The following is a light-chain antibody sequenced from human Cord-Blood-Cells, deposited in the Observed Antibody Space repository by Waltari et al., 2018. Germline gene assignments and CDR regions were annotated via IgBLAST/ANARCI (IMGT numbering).Light chain of an antibody. CDR3: SSYTSSSTLVV. CDR1: SSYAGGYND. CDR2: DVG. Sequence: QSAMPQPAPVSGAAGPSITIVCTGTSSYAGGYNDRSRYQQHPGKAPKLMIYDVGNRPSGVSNRFSGSKSGSTASLTISGLQAEDEADYYCSSYTSSSTLVVFGGGTKLTVL. J-gene: IGLJ2*01. V-gene: IGLV2-14*01.